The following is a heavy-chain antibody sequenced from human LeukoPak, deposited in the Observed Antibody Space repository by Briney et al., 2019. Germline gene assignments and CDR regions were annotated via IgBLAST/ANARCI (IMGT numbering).Heavy chain of an antibody. Sequence: PSETLSLTCTVSGGSISSYYWSWIRQPPGKGLEWIGYIYYSGSTYYNPSLKSRVTISVDTSKNQFSLRLSSVTATDTAVYYCARSTVVVAASGLWGQGTTVTVSS. V-gene: IGHV4-59*08. CDR3: ARSTVVVAASGL. CDR2: IYYSGST. D-gene: IGHD2-15*01. CDR1: GGSISSYY. J-gene: IGHJ6*02.